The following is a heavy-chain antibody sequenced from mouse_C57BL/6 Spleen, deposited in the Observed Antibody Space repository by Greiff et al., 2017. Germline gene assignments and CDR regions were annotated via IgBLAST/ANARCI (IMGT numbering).Heavy chain of an antibody. D-gene: IGHD1-1*01. J-gene: IGHJ1*03. Sequence: QVQLQQSGPGLVQPSQSLSITCTVSGFSLTSYGVHWVRQSPGKGLEWLGVIWSGGSTDYNAAFISRLSISKDNSKGQVFFKMNSLQADDTAIYYCARPSYGSSYDWYFDVWGTGTTVTVSS. CDR2: IWSGGST. V-gene: IGHV2-2*01. CDR1: GFSLTSYG. CDR3: ARPSYGSSYDWYFDV.